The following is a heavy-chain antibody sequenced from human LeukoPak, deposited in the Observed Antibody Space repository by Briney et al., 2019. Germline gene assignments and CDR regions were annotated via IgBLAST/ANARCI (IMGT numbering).Heavy chain of an antibody. V-gene: IGHV3-21*01. J-gene: IGHJ2*01. CDR1: GFTFSSYG. CDR3: ARDIAYCGGDCYSGIWYFDL. CDR2: ISSSSSYI. Sequence: GRSLGLSCAASGFTFSSYGMHWVRQAPGKGLEWVSSISSSSSYIYYADSVKGRFTISRDNAKNSLYLQMNSLRAEDTAVYYCARDIAYCGGDCYSGIWYFDLWGRGTLVTVSS. D-gene: IGHD2-21*02.